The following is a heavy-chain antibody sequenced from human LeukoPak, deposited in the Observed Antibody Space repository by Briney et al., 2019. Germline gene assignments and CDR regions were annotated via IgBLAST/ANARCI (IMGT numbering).Heavy chain of an antibody. D-gene: IGHD1-26*01. CDR1: GGSISSSSYY. V-gene: IGHV4-39*01. CDR2: IYYSGST. J-gene: IGHJ4*02. CDR3: ARHVGGSYRGPFDY. Sequence: SETLSLTCTVSGGSISSSSYYWGWIRQPPGKGLEWIGSIYYSGSTYYNPSLKSRVTISVDTSKNQFSLKLSSVTAADTAVYYCARHVGGSYRGPFDYWGQGTLVTVSS.